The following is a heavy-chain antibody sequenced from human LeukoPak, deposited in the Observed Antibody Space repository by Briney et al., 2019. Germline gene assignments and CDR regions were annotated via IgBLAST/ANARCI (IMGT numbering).Heavy chain of an antibody. CDR2: IYPGDSDT. Sequence: GESLKISCKGSGYSFTSYWIGWVRQMPGKGLELMGIIYPGDSDTRYSPSFQGQVTISADKSISTAYLQWSSLKASDTAMYYCARLDGYYDILTGYPNWFDPWGQGTLVTVSS. CDR3: ARLDGYYDILTGYPNWFDP. J-gene: IGHJ5*02. D-gene: IGHD3-9*01. CDR1: GYSFTSYW. V-gene: IGHV5-51*01.